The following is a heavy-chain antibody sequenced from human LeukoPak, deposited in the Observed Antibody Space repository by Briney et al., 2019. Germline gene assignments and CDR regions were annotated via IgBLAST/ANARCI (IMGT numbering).Heavy chain of an antibody. Sequence: GESLQISCKGSGYHFTSYWIGWVRQVPGKGLEGMGIIYPGDSDTRYSPSFQGQVTISADKSISTAYLQWSSLKASDTAMYYCARQGIAVAGKTPFDYWGQGTLVTVSS. D-gene: IGHD6-19*01. CDR1: GYHFTSYW. CDR3: ARQGIAVAGKTPFDY. CDR2: IYPGDSDT. J-gene: IGHJ4*02. V-gene: IGHV5-51*01.